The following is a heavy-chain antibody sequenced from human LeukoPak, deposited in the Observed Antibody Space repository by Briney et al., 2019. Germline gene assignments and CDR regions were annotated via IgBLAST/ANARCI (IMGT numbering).Heavy chain of an antibody. CDR1: GFTFSSYG. J-gene: IGHJ4*02. CDR3: AKDHYYDSSGYSYLLDYYFDY. V-gene: IGHV3-30*02. CDR2: IRYDGSNK. D-gene: IGHD3-22*01. Sequence: GGSLRLSCAASGFTFSSYGMHWVRQAPGKGLEWVAFIRYDGSNKYYADSVKGRFTISRDNSKNTLYLQMNSLRAEDTAVYYCAKDHYYDSSGYSYLLDYYFDYWGQGTLVTVSS.